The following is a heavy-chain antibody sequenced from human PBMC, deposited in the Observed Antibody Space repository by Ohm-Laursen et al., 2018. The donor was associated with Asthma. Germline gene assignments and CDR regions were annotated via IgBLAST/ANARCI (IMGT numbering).Heavy chain of an antibody. CDR2: IWYDGTNK. J-gene: IGHJ3*02. CDR3: ARDPSTYSSSSSDAFDI. V-gene: IGHV3-33*08. CDR1: GFTFRSYA. D-gene: IGHD6-6*01. Sequence: SLRLSCTASGFTFRSYAMHWVRQAPGKGLEWVAVIWYDGTNKYYGDSVKGRFTISRDNSKNTVDLQMNNLRAEDTAVYYCARDPSTYSSSSSDAFDIWGQGTMVTVSS.